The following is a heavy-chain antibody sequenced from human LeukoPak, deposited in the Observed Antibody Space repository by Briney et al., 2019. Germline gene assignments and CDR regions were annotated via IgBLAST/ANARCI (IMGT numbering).Heavy chain of an antibody. CDR3: ARRRDLYSGSYYPFDY. Sequence: GESLKISCQGSGYRFTNYWIGWVRQMPGKGLEWMGIIYPGDSETRYSPSFQGQVTISADKSISTAYLQWSSLKASDTAMYYCARRRDLYSGSYYPFDYWGQGTLVTVSS. J-gene: IGHJ4*02. CDR1: GYRFTNYW. CDR2: IYPGDSET. D-gene: IGHD1-26*01. V-gene: IGHV5-51*01.